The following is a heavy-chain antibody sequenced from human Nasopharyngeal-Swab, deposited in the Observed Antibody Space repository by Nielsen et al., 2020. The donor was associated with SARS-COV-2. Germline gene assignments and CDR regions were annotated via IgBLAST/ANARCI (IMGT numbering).Heavy chain of an antibody. V-gene: IGHV4-39*01. J-gene: IGHJ4*02. D-gene: IGHD6-13*01. CDR3: ARHRYSSSWSWYFDY. CDR1: GGSISSSSYY. Sequence: SETLSLTCTVSGGSISSSSYYWGWIRRPPGKGLEWIGSIYYSGSTYYNPSLKSRVTMSVDTSKNQFSLKLSSVTAADTAVYYCARHRYSSSWSWYFDYWGQGTLVTVSS. CDR2: IYYSGST.